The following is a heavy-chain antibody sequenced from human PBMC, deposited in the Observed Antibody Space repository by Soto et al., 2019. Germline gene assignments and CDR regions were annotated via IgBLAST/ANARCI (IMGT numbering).Heavy chain of an antibody. J-gene: IGHJ4*02. D-gene: IGHD3-22*01. CDR3: ARDGSSGYYFDY. Sequence: SETLSLTCTVSGGSISSYYWSWIRQPPGKGLEWIGYIYYSGSTNYNPPLKSRVTISVDTSKNQFSLKLSSVTAADTAVYYCARDGSSGYYFDYWGQGTLVTVSS. CDR1: GGSISSYY. V-gene: IGHV4-59*01. CDR2: IYYSGST.